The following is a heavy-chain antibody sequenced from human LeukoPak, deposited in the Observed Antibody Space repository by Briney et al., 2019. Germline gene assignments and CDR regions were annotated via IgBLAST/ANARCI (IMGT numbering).Heavy chain of an antibody. CDR2: ISSSGSTI. D-gene: IGHD2-21*02. CDR3: ARHRVVTAIPAY. Sequence: PGGSLRLSCAASGFTFSSYSMNWVRQAPGKGLEWGSYISSSGSTIYYADSVKGRFTISRDNAKNSLYLQMNSLRAEDTAVYYCARHRVVTAIPAYWGQGTLVTVSS. CDR1: GFTFSSYS. V-gene: IGHV3-48*04. J-gene: IGHJ4*02.